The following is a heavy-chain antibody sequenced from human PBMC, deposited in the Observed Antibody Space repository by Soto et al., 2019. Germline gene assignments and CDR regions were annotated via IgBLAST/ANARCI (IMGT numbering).Heavy chain of an antibody. Sequence: GGSLRLSCAASGFTFSSYAMSWVRQAPGKGLEWVSAISGSGGSTYYADSVKGRFTISRDNSKNTQYLQMNSLRAEDTAVYYCAKDIVMAIDSSGYYLAYFDYWGQGTLVTVSS. J-gene: IGHJ4*02. V-gene: IGHV3-23*01. CDR2: ISGSGGST. CDR1: GFTFSSYA. D-gene: IGHD3-22*01. CDR3: AKDIVMAIDSSGYYLAYFDY.